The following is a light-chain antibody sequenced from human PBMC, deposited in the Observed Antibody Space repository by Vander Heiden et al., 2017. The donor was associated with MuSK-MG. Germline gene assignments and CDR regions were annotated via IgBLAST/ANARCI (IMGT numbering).Light chain of an antibody. J-gene: IGKJ1*01. CDR2: TAS. Sequence: DIQLTQSPSFLSASVGDRVTITCRASQGISIHLAWYQQKPGRAPKLLIYTASTLQSGVPSRFSGSGYGTEFTLTISSRQPEDFATYYCQQGNSYPPWTFGQGTKVEIK. V-gene: IGKV1-9*01. CDR1: QGISIH. CDR3: QQGNSYPPWT.